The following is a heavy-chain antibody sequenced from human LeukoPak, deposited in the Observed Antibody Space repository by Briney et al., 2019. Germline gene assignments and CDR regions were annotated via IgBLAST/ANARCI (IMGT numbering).Heavy chain of an antibody. CDR1: GYTFTGYY. CDR3: ARHGYYDSSGSYYFDY. Sequence: ASVKVSCKASGYTFTGYYMHWVRQAPGQGLEWMGWINPNSGGTNYAQKSQGRVTMTRDTSISTAYMELSRLRSDDTAVYYCARHGYYDSSGSYYFDYWGQGTLVTVSS. CDR2: INPNSGGT. J-gene: IGHJ4*02. D-gene: IGHD3-22*01. V-gene: IGHV1-2*02.